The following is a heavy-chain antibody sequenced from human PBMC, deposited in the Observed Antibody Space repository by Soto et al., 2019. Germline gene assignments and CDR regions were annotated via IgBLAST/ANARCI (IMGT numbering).Heavy chain of an antibody. CDR3: ARPGIAVAGRNYYYGMVV. V-gene: IGHV1-18*01. J-gene: IGHJ6*02. D-gene: IGHD6-19*01. Sequence: ASVKVSCKASGYTFTSYGISWVRQAPGQGLEWMGWISAYNGNTNYAQKLQGRVTMTTDTSTSTAYMVLRSLRSDDTAVYYCARPGIAVAGRNYYYGMVVWGQGTTVTVSS. CDR2: ISAYNGNT. CDR1: GYTFTSYG.